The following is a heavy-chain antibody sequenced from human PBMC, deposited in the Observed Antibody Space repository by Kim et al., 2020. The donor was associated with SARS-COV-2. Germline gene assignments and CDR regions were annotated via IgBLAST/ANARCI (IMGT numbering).Heavy chain of an antibody. D-gene: IGHD3-22*01. V-gene: IGHV3-21*01. J-gene: IGHJ4*02. CDR3: ARGYVSSGPYPVPFDY. Sequence: SVKGRFTISRDNAKNSLYLQMNSLRAEDTAVYYCARGYVSSGPYPVPFDYWGQGTLVTVSS.